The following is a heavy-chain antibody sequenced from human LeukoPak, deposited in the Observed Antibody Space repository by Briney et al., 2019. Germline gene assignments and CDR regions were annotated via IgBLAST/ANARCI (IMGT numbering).Heavy chain of an antibody. J-gene: IGHJ6*03. Sequence: SETLSLTCAVYGGSFSGYYWSWIRQPPGKGLQWIGEINHSGSTNYNPSLKSRVTISVDTSKNQFSLKLSSVTAADTAVYYCARGRYSSSWYPYYYYMDVWGKGTTVTVSS. D-gene: IGHD6-13*01. CDR3: ARGRYSSSWYPYYYYMDV. V-gene: IGHV4-34*01. CDR1: GGSFSGYY. CDR2: INHSGST.